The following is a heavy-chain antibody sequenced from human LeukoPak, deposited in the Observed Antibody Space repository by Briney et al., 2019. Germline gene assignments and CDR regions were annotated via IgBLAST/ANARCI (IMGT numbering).Heavy chain of an antibody. CDR1: GYSISSGYY. CDR2: IYHSGST. V-gene: IGHV4-38-2*02. J-gene: IGHJ3*02. Sequence: PSETLSLTCTVSGYSISSGYYWGWIRQPPGNGLEWIGSIYHSGSTYYNPSLKSRVTISVDTSKNQFSLKLSSVTAADTAVSYCPTTVTSLGAFDIWGQGTMVTVSS. CDR3: PTTVTSLGAFDI. D-gene: IGHD4-17*01.